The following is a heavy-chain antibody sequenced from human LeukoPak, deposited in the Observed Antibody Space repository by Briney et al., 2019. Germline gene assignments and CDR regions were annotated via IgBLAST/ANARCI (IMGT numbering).Heavy chain of an antibody. V-gene: IGHV4-28*01. CDR2: IYYSGNT. Sequence: SETLSLTCAVSGYSISISNWWGWIRQPPGKGLEWIGYIYYSGNTYYSPSLKSRVTVSVDTSKNQFSLKLSSVTAVDTAVYYCALSRGRCYDSSGPSWAFDIWGQGTMVTVSS. CDR3: ALSRGRCYDSSGPSWAFDI. D-gene: IGHD3-22*01. J-gene: IGHJ3*02. CDR1: GYSISISNW.